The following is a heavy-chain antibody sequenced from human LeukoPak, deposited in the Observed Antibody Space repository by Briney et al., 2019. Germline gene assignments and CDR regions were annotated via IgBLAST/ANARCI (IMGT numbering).Heavy chain of an antibody. D-gene: IGHD6-13*01. CDR2: ISSSSSYT. Sequence: TAGGSLRLSCAASGFTFSDYYMSWIRQAPGKGLEWVSYISSSSSYTNYADSVKGRFTISRDNAKNSLYLQVNSLRAEDTAVYYCARGASSSHDYWGQGTLVTVSS. CDR1: GFTFSDYY. CDR3: ARGASSSHDY. J-gene: IGHJ4*02. V-gene: IGHV3-11*06.